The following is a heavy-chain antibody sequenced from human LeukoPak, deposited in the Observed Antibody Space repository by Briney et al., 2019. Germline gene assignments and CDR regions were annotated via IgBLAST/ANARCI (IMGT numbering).Heavy chain of an antibody. CDR1: GFTFSNYG. Sequence: GGSLRLSCAASGFTFSNYGISWVRQAPGKGLEWVSGISGSGGSTYYTDSVKGRFTISRDNSKNTVYLQMNSLRAEDTAVYYCAKWGGYGDYWGQGTLVTVSS. CDR2: ISGSGGST. J-gene: IGHJ4*02. D-gene: IGHD3-16*01. CDR3: AKWGGYGDY. V-gene: IGHV3-23*01.